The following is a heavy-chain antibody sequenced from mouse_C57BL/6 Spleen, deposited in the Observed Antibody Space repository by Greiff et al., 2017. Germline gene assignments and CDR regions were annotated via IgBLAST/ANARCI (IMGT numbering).Heavy chain of an antibody. Sequence: EVQGVESGGDLVKPGGSLKLSCAASGFTFSSYGMSWVRQTPDKRLEWVATISSGGSYAYYPDSVKGRFTISRDNAKNTLYLQMSSLKSEDTAMYYCARREYFDVWGTGTTVTVSS. CDR1: GFTFSSYG. CDR2: ISSGGSYA. V-gene: IGHV5-6*01. CDR3: ARREYFDV. J-gene: IGHJ1*03.